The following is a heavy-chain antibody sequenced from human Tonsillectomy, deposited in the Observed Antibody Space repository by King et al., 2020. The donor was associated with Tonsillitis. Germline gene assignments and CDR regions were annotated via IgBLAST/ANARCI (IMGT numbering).Heavy chain of an antibody. D-gene: IGHD1-14*01. CDR3: ARGPNRDS. CDR1: GITVSGNY. J-gene: IGHJ4*02. V-gene: IGHV3-66*01. CDR2: IQSGGTT. Sequence: VQLVESRGGLVEPGGSLRLSCAVSGITVSGNYMNWVRQAPGKGLEWVSIIQSGGTTYYADSVKGRFTIYRDNSKNTVFLQMNSLRGEDTAVYYCARGPNRDSWGKGTLVSVSA.